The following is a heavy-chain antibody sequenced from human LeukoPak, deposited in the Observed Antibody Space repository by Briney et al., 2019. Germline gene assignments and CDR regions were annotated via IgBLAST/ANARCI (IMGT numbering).Heavy chain of an antibody. CDR1: GGSISSYY. CDR3: AREVPDDAFDI. V-gene: IGHV4-59*01. J-gene: IGHJ3*02. D-gene: IGHD1-14*01. Sequence: SETLSLTCTVSGGSISSYYWSWIRQPPGKGLEWIGYIYYSGSTNYNPSLKSRVTISVDASKNQFSLKLSSVTAADTAVYYCAREVPDDAFDIWGQGTMVTVSS. CDR2: IYYSGST.